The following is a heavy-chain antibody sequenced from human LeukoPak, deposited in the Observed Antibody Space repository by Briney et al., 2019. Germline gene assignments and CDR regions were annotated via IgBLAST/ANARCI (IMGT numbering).Heavy chain of an antibody. J-gene: IGHJ4*02. CDR1: GFTFSNYG. Sequence: GGSLRLSCAASGFTFSNYGMHWVRQAPGKGLEWVAFMRYDGRNKYYADSVKGRFTISRDISKNTLYLEISSLRAEDTAVYYCARDIFSGNYYAYYFDSWGQGTLVTVSS. CDR3: ARDIFSGNYYAYYFDS. CDR2: MRYDGRNK. D-gene: IGHD1-26*01. V-gene: IGHV3-30*02.